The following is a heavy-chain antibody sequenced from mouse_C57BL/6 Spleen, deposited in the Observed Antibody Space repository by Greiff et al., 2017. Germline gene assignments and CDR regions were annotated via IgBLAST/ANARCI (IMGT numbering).Heavy chain of an antibody. J-gene: IGHJ1*03. D-gene: IGHD1-1*01. CDR1: GYTFTSYT. Sequence: VQLQQSGAELARPGASVKMSCKASGYTFTSYTMHWVKQRPGQGLEWIGYINPSSGYPKYNQKFKDKATLTADKSTSTAYMQLSSLTSEYSAVYYCASYDWYFDVWGTETTVTVSS. CDR3: ASYDWYFDV. V-gene: IGHV1-4*01. CDR2: INPSSGYP.